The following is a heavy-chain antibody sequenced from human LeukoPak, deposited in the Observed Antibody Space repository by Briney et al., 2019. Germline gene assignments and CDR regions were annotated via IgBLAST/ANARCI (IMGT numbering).Heavy chain of an antibody. CDR1: GFTFSSYW. V-gene: IGHV3-74*01. Sequence: GGFLRLSCAASGFTFSSYWMHWVRQAPGKGLVCVSRINTDGSSTSYADSVKGRFTISRDNAKNTLYLQMNSLRAEDTAVYYCARLRSSTSWDAFDIWGQGTMVTVSS. J-gene: IGHJ3*02. CDR2: INTDGSST. D-gene: IGHD2-2*01. CDR3: ARLRSSTSWDAFDI.